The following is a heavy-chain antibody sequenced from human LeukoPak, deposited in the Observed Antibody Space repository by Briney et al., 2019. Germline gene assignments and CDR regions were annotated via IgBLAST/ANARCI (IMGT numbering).Heavy chain of an antibody. V-gene: IGHV4-39*07. CDR1: GGSISNYY. CDR2: IYYIGNT. Sequence: SETLSLTFTVSGGSISNYYWGWIRQPPGKGLEWIANIYYIGNTYYNPSLKSRVTMSVDTSKNQFSLRLTSVTAADTAVYYCARAPCTGGSCSYWYFDLWGRGTLVTVSS. D-gene: IGHD2-8*02. J-gene: IGHJ2*01. CDR3: ARAPCTGGSCSYWYFDL.